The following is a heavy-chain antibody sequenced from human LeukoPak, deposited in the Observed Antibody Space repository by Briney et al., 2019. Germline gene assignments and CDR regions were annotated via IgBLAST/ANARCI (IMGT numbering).Heavy chain of an antibody. CDR1: SGSISTSNY. J-gene: IGHJ4*02. V-gene: IGHV4-4*02. CDR3: ARGIPGYFGTSGYYYEY. Sequence: PSETLSVTCTVSSGSISTSNYWGWVRQPPGKGLEWNGEIHHSGSTNYSPSLKSRVTISVDNSRNQFSLGLSSVSAADTAVYYCARGIPGYFGTSGYYYEYWGQGTLVTVSS. D-gene: IGHD3-22*01. CDR2: IHHSGST.